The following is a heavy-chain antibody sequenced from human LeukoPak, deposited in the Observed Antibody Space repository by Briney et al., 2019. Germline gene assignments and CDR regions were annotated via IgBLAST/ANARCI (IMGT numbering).Heavy chain of an antibody. D-gene: IGHD3-22*01. CDR2: INPNSGGT. CDR1: GYTFTGYY. V-gene: IGHV1-2*02. Sequence: ASVKVSCKASGYTFTGYYLHWVRQAPGHGLEWMGWINPNSGGTNSAQKFQGRVTMTRDTSISTAYMELSRLRSDDTAVYYCARDLYYYDSSGYAGTVDYWGQGTLVTVSS. J-gene: IGHJ4*02. CDR3: ARDLYYYDSSGYAGTVDY.